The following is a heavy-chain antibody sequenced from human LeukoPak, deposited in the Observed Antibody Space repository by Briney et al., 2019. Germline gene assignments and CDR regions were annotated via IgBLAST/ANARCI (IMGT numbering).Heavy chain of an antibody. CDR3: ARVPDFIARPCDS. Sequence: PSETLSLTCAVYGGSFSGNYWTLIRQTPGRGLEWIGESSPTGDITGYNPSVKGRATISVDSSKNQFSLKLTSVTAADTGVYYCARVPDFIARPCDSWGPGTLVTVSS. J-gene: IGHJ4*02. D-gene: IGHD2-21*01. CDR1: GGSFSGNY. CDR2: SSPTGDIT. V-gene: IGHV4-34*01.